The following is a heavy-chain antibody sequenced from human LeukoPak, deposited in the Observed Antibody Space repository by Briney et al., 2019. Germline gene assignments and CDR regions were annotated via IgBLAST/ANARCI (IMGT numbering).Heavy chain of an antibody. CDR1: GGSIGTYY. CDR2: VYYNGNT. D-gene: IGHD6-25*01. Sequence: SETLSLTCSVSGGSIGTYYWSWIRQPPGKGLEWIGYVYYNGNTNYNPSLKSRVTISVDTSKNQFSLKLNSVTAADTAVYFCARRVAATARYYFDFWGQGTLVTVSS. CDR3: ARRVAATARYYFDF. V-gene: IGHV4-59*08. J-gene: IGHJ4*02.